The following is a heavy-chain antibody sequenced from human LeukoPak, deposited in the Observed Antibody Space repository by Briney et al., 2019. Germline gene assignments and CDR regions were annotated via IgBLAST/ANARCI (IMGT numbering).Heavy chain of an antibody. V-gene: IGHV3-53*01. CDR1: GFTFSSNY. J-gene: IGHJ2*01. Sequence: PGGSLRLSCAASGFTFSSNYMSWVRQAPGKGLEWVSVIYSGGSTYYADSVKGRFTISRDSSKNTLYLQMNSLRAEDTAVYYCARDPKGDWYFDLWGRGTLVTVSS. CDR3: ARDPKGDWYFDL. CDR2: IYSGGST. D-gene: IGHD3-16*01.